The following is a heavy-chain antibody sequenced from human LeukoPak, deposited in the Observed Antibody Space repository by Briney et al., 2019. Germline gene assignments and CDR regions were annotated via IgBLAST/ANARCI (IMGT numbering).Heavy chain of an antibody. V-gene: IGHV4-39*07. CDR3: ARDRNWGYFDS. J-gene: IGHJ4*02. CDR1: GGSISGSSFY. CDR2: VYYSGTT. Sequence: SETLSLTCPVPGGSISGSSFYWGWIRQPQGKGLEWIGSVYYSGTTYYNPSLKSRVTISVDTSKNQFSLKLDSVTAADTAIYYCARDRNWGYFDSWGQGILVTVSS. D-gene: IGHD7-27*01.